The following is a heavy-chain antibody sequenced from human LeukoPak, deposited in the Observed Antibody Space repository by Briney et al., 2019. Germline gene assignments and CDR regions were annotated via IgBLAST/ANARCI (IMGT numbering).Heavy chain of an antibody. V-gene: IGHV4-34*01. J-gene: IGHJ3*02. D-gene: IGHD2-2*02. CDR1: GGSFSGYY. Sequence: PSETLYLICAVYGGSFSGYYWSRIPQPPGKGLEWIGEIKHSGSTNYNQAHKSRVTISVDTSKNQFSRKLSSVTAADTAVYYCARGVWACSSTSCYRGWLQLTSGYAFDIWGQGTMVTVSS. CDR2: IKHSGST. CDR3: ARGVWACSSTSCYRGWLQLTSGYAFDI.